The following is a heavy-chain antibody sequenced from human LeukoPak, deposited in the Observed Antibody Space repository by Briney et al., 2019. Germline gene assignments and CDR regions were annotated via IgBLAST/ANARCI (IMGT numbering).Heavy chain of an antibody. CDR2: ISSASGSI. J-gene: IGHJ4*02. V-gene: IGHV3-48*04. D-gene: IGHD2-2*01. CDR1: GFTFSSYS. Sequence: GGSLRLSCAASGFTFSSYSMNWVRQAPGKGLEWVSYISSASGSIYYADSVKGRFTISRDNAKNSLFLQMNSLRAEDTAVYYCARLPAYCSRTSCYYDYWGQGTLVTVSS. CDR3: ARLPAYCSRTSCYYDY.